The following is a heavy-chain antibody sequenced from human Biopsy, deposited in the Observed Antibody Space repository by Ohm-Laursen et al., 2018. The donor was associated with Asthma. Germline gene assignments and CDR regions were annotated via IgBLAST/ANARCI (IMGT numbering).Heavy chain of an antibody. D-gene: IGHD1-26*01. CDR3: ARDGPVGAPSDY. V-gene: IGHV1-69*13. CDR2: IIPIFGTT. J-gene: IGHJ4*02. CDR1: GGTFSSYA. Sequence: GASVKVSCKASGGTFSSYAISWVRQAPGQGLEWMGGIIPIFGTTNYAQKFQGRVTITADESTSTAYMELRSLRSDDTAVYYCARDGPVGAPSDYWGQGVLVTVSS.